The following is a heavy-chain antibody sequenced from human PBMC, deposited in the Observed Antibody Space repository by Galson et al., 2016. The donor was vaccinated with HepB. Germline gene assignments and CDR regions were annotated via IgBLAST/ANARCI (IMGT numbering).Heavy chain of an antibody. V-gene: IGHV3-74*01. CDR1: GFSFSSSW. D-gene: IGHD6-25*01. J-gene: IGHJ4*02. CDR2: IDRYGSST. Sequence: SLRLSCAASGFSFSSSWMHWVRQAPGKGLVWVSRIDRYGSSTGYADSVKGRFTISRDNAKNTLFLHMNSLRVEDTAVYYCASRGSGLYIGWGRGTLVTVSS. CDR3: ASRGSGLYIG.